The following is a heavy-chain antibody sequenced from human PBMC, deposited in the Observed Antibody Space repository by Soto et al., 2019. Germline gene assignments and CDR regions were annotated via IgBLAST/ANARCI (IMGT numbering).Heavy chain of an antibody. V-gene: IGHV4-59*01. Sequence: SETLSLTCSVSDGSINSYYWSWIRQAPGKGLEWIGYIYYIGSTKYNPSLKSRVTMSVDTSKNQFSLKLTSVTAADTAVYYCARGPRIAAAGTGYWGQGTLVTVSS. D-gene: IGHD6-13*01. CDR2: IYYIGST. CDR1: DGSINSYY. CDR3: ARGPRIAAAGTGY. J-gene: IGHJ4*02.